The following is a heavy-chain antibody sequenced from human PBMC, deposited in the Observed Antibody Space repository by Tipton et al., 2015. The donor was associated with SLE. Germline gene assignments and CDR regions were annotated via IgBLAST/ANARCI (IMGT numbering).Heavy chain of an antibody. Sequence: QLVQSGGGLVKPGGSLRLSCAASGFTFSSKYMNWVRQPPGKGLEWVSVISSGGLTDYADSVKGRFTISRDSSKNILYLQMNSLRAEDTAIYYCARDDYNPFDYWGQGTLVTVSS. D-gene: IGHD4-11*01. CDR3: ARDDYNPFDY. V-gene: IGHV3-53*01. CDR2: ISSGGLT. J-gene: IGHJ4*02. CDR1: GFTFSSKY.